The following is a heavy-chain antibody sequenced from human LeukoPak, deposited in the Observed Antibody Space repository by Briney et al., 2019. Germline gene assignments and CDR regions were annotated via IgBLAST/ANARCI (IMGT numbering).Heavy chain of an antibody. CDR1: GGSISSGSYY. J-gene: IGHJ3*02. D-gene: IGHD2-15*01. V-gene: IGHV4-61*02. Sequence: PSETLSLTCTVSGGSISSGSYYWSWIRQPAGKGLEWIGRIYTSGSTNYNPSLKSRVTISVDTSKNQFSLKLSSVTAADTAVYYCARARLGYCSGGSCYSTSCDAFDIWGQGTMVTVSS. CDR2: IYTSGST. CDR3: ARARLGYCSGGSCYSTSCDAFDI.